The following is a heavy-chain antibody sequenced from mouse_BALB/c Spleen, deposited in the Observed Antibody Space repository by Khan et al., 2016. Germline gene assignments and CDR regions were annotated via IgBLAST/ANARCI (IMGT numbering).Heavy chain of an antibody. CDR2: INSNGGST. Sequence: EVQLQESGGGLVQPGGSLKLSCAASGFTFSSYGMSWVRQTPDKRLELVATINSNGGSTYYPDSVKGRFTISRDNAKNTLYLQMSSLKSEDTAMYYCSRDYYGNYLYAMDYWGQGTSVTVSS. CDR3: SRDYYGNYLYAMDY. CDR1: GFTFSSYG. D-gene: IGHD2-1*01. J-gene: IGHJ4*01. V-gene: IGHV5-6-3*01.